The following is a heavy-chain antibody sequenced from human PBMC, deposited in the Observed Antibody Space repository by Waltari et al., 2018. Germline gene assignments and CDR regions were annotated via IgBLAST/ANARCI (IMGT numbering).Heavy chain of an antibody. CDR2: INPGEGST. CDR3: ARSSRVGTTLVDR. CDR1: GYTFTTYF. Sequence: QVQLVQSGAEVKQPGASVKVSCKASGYTFTTYFIYWVRQSPGQGLEWMGIINPGEGSTNYAQKFQGRVSMTRDTSTSTVHMEVSSLRSEDTAVYYCARSSRVGTTLVDRWGQGTLVTVSS. D-gene: IGHD1-26*01. V-gene: IGHV1-46*01. J-gene: IGHJ5*02.